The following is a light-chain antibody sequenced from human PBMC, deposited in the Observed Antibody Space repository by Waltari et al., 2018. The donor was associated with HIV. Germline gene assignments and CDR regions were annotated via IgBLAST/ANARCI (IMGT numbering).Light chain of an antibody. CDR2: DGD. CDR3: ASFTGDNTVI. CDR1: DRDFGLYTF. V-gene: IGLV2-14*03. J-gene: IGLJ2*01. Sequence: AVTQPASVSGLPGQSTTISCTGDDRDFGLYTFVSWYQQHSGNPPRLILYDGDSRASGVSDRFSGSMSGNTASLTIAGLRAEDEGHYYCASFTGDNTVIFGGGTEVTVL.